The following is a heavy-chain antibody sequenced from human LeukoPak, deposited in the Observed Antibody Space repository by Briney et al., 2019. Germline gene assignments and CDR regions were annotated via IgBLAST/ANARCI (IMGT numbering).Heavy chain of an antibody. CDR3: ARPLDTGYMGY. CDR2: INPNSGGP. CDR1: GYTFTGYY. Sequence: ASVKVSCKASGYTFTGYYMHWVRQAPGQGLEWMGWINPNSGGPNYAQKFQGRVTMTRDTSISTAYMELSRLRSDDTAVYYCARPLDTGYMGYWGQGTLVTVSS. J-gene: IGHJ4*02. D-gene: IGHD5-18*01. V-gene: IGHV1-2*02.